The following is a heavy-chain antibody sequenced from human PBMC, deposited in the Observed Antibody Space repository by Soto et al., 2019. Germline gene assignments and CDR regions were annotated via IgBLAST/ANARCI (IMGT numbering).Heavy chain of an antibody. Sequence: EGSLRLSCVASGFTLSSYGILWDRQAPGKGLECVAFLWYDGRNENYTDSVKGRFTISRDKSKNTLYLQMNSLRADDTAVYYCARGTATDGLDSWGQGTLVTVSS. CDR3: ARGTATDGLDS. V-gene: IGHV3-33*01. CDR1: GFTLSSYG. D-gene: IGHD2-21*02. J-gene: IGHJ5*01. CDR2: LWYDGRNE.